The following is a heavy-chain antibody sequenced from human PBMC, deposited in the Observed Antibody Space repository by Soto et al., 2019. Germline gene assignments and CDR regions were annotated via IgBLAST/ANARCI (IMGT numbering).Heavy chain of an antibody. J-gene: IGHJ4*02. V-gene: IGHV3-23*01. Sequence: GGSLRLSCAASGFTFSSYAMSWVRQAQGKGLEWDSAISGSGGSTYYADSVKGRFTISRDNSKNTLYLQMNSLRAEDTAVYYCAKDNDILTGYYYFDYWGQGTLVTVSS. CDR2: ISGSGGST. D-gene: IGHD3-9*01. CDR1: GFTFSSYA. CDR3: AKDNDILTGYYYFDY.